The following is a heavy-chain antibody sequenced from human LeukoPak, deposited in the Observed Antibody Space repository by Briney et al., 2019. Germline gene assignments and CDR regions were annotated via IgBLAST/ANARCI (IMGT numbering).Heavy chain of an antibody. CDR2: ISSSSSYI. V-gene: IGHV3-21*01. J-gene: IGHJ3*02. Sequence: PGGSLRLSCAASGFTFSSYSMNWVRQAPGKGLEWVSSISSSSSYIYYADSVKGRFTISRDNAKNSLYLQMNSLRAEDTAVYYCAREHGWNLPRTEGSCYTESCCDAFDIWGQGTMVTVSS. D-gene: IGHD2-2*02. CDR3: AREHGWNLPRTEGSCYTESCCDAFDI. CDR1: GFTFSSYS.